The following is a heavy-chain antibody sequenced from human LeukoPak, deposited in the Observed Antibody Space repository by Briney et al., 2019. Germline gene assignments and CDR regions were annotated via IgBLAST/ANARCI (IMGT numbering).Heavy chain of an antibody. CDR3: ARLPTFYYDSSGYHYDY. D-gene: IGHD3-22*01. CDR1: RFTFSNYA. Sequence: GGSLRLSCAASRFTFSNYAMSWVRQAPGKGLEWVSSISGSGPSTDYTDAVKGRFIISRDKSKNTLHLQMNSLRAEDTALYYCARLPTFYYDSSGYHYDYWGQGTLVTVSS. J-gene: IGHJ4*02. CDR2: ISGSGPST. V-gene: IGHV3-23*01.